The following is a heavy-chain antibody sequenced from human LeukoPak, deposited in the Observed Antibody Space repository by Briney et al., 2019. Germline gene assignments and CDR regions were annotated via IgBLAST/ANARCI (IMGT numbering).Heavy chain of an antibody. Sequence: SQTLSLTCSVSGDSFTSGDYYWSWIRQPAGKGLEWIGRIYTGVTTNYNPSLKSRVTISVDTSKNQFSLKLSTVTVADTAVYYCARGAITIFGVVTLDYWGQGTLVTVSS. V-gene: IGHV4-61*02. CDR3: ARGAITIFGVVTLDY. CDR2: IYTGVTT. CDR1: GDSFTSGDYY. D-gene: IGHD3-3*01. J-gene: IGHJ4*02.